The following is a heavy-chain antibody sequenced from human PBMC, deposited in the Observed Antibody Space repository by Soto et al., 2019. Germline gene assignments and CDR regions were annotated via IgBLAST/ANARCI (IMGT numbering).Heavy chain of an antibody. CDR2: VNPYNGKT. J-gene: IGHJ4*02. D-gene: IGHD5-12*01. V-gene: IGHV1-18*01. CDR3: ATGGWLQNVDN. Sequence: QVKLVKSGAEVKKPGASVKVSCKASGYTFTSRGISWVRQAPGQGLEWMGWVNPYNGKTKFAQKFQARVTMTTDTSTSSAYMELMSLRTDDTAVFYCATGGWLQNVDNWGQGTLVTVSS. CDR1: GYTFTSRG.